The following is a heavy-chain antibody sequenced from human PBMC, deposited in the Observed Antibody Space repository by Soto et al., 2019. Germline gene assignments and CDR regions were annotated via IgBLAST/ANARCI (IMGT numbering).Heavy chain of an antibody. CDR1: GGTVASSHW. D-gene: IGHD2-21*02. J-gene: IGHJ5*02. Sequence: PSETLSLTCGVSGGTVASSHWWSWVRQSPGGGLEWIGNVYHTGDTNFNPSLQSRVTISVDKSNNQFSLRLNSLTAADTAVYFCAREIVTAGGNNYFDPWGQGVLVTVSS. CDR2: VYHTGDT. CDR3: AREIVTAGGNNYFDP. V-gene: IGHV4-4*02.